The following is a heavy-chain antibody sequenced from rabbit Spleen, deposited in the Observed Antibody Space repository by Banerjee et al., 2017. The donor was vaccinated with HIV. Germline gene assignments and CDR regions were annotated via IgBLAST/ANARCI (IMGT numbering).Heavy chain of an antibody. CDR3: ARDTGSSFSSYGMDL. CDR1: GVSFSSSYY. V-gene: IGHV1S40*01. J-gene: IGHJ6*01. CDR2: IYGGSGGFT. D-gene: IGHD8-1*01. Sequence: QSLEESGGDLVKPGASLTLTCTASGVSFSSSYYMCWVRQAPGKGLEWIGCIYGGSGGFTYYASWAKGRFTCSKTSSTTVTLQMTSLTAADTATYFCARDTGSSFSSYGMDLWGQGTLVTVS.